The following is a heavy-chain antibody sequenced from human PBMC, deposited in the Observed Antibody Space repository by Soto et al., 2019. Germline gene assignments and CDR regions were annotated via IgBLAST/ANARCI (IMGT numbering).Heavy chain of an antibody. V-gene: IGHV3-30*18. CDR2: ISYDGSNK. CDR3: AKDRTVHMVRGVPGAVYYYYGMDV. J-gene: IGHJ6*02. CDR1: GFTLRSYG. D-gene: IGHD3-10*01. Sequence: GGSLRLSCAVSGFTLRSYGMSWVRQAPGKGLEWVAVISYDGSNKYYADSVKGRFTISRDNSKNTLYLQMNSLRAEDTAVYYCAKDRTVHMVRGVPGAVYYYYGMDVWGQGTTVTVSS.